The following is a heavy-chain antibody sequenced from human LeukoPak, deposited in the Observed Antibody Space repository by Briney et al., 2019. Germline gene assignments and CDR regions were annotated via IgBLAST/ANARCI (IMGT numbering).Heavy chain of an antibody. J-gene: IGHJ4*03. CDR1: GYTFTSYG. CDR3: ARDYYDSSGYYYTGDY. Sequence: ASVKVSCKASGYTFTSYGISWVRQAPGQGLEWMGWISAYNGNTNYAQKLQGRVTMTTDTSTSTAYMELRSLRSDDTAVYYCARDYYDSSGYYYTGDYWGQGTTVTVSS. CDR2: ISAYNGNT. D-gene: IGHD3-22*01. V-gene: IGHV1-18*01.